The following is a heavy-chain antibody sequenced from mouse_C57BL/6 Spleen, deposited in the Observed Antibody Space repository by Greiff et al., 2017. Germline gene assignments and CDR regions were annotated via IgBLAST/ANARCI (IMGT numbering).Heavy chain of an antibody. CDR2: IRSKSNNYAT. J-gene: IGHJ1*03. V-gene: IGHV10-1*01. CDR3: VRRGYYYGTHWYFDV. D-gene: IGHD1-1*01. Sequence: VQLKESGGGLVQPKGSLKLSCAASGFSFNTYAMNWVRQAPGKGLEWVARIRSKSNNYATYYADSVKDRFTISRDVSESMLYLQMNNLKTEDTAMYYCVRRGYYYGTHWYFDVWGTGTTVTVSS. CDR1: GFSFNTYA.